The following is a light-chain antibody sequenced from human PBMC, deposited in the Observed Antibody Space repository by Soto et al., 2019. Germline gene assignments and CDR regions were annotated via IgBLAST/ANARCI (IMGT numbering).Light chain of an antibody. CDR3: QQRSSWPPIT. J-gene: IGKJ5*01. V-gene: IGKV3-11*01. CDR2: GAS. Sequence: EVVLTQSPGTLSLSPWEGATLSCRASQIVTGNFLAWYQQKPGQAPRLLIYGASTRATGIPARFSGSGSGTEFTLTISSLQSEDFAVYFCQQRSSWPPITFGQGTRLEIK. CDR1: QIVTGNF.